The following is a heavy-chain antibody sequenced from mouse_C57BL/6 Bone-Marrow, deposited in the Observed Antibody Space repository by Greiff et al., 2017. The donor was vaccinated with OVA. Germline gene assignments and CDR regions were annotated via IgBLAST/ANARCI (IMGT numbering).Heavy chain of an antibody. V-gene: IGHV3-6*01. CDR2: ISYDGSN. J-gene: IGHJ2*01. Sequence: EVKLMESGPGLVKPSQSLSLTCSVTGYSITSGYYWNWIRQFPGNKLEWMGYISYDGSNNYNPSLKNRISITRDTSKNQFFLKLNSVTTEDTATYYCARGAQATIDYWGQGTTLTVSS. CDR1: GYSITSGYY. D-gene: IGHD3-2*02. CDR3: ARGAQATIDY.